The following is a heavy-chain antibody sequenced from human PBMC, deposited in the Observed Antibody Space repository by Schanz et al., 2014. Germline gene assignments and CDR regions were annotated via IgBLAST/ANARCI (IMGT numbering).Heavy chain of an antibody. CDR3: AKDAENTAMITDYFDY. CDR1: GFAFSSFA. CDR2: VSRSTPDI. D-gene: IGHD5-18*01. Sequence: VQLVDSGGGLVKPGGSLRLSCVASGFAFSSFAMTWVRQAPGRGLEWVSYVSRSTPDIYYADSVKGRFTMSRDNAKNSVFLQMNSLRAEDTAVYYCAKDAENTAMITDYFDYWGQGTLVTVSS. J-gene: IGHJ4*02. V-gene: IGHV3-21*04.